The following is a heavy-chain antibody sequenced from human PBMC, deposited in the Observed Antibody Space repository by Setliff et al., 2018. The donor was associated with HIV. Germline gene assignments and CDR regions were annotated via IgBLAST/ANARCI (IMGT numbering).Heavy chain of an antibody. CDR1: GYTFTTYS. Sequence: GASVKVSCKASGYTFTTYSIHWVRQAPGQSLEWMGWINVGKGDTKYSQELQGRITLTTDTSANTAYMEPSSLRSDDTAVYFCARGALLAVFDFDHWGHGTLVTVSS. CDR3: ARGALLAVFDFDH. V-gene: IGHV1-3*01. CDR2: INVGKGDT. D-gene: IGHD3-10*01. J-gene: IGHJ4*01.